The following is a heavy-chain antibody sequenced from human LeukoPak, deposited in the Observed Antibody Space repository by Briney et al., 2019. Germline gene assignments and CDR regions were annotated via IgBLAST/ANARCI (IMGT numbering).Heavy chain of an antibody. CDR1: GFNFRNYW. J-gene: IGHJ4*02. CDR2: INSDGSST. CDR3: ATDEAATGRLDY. Sequence: GGSLRLSCAASGFNFRNYWMHWVRQAPGKGLVWVSRINSDGSSTSYADSVKVRFTISRDNAENTLCLQINSLRAEDTAVYYCATDEAATGRLDYWGQGTLVTDSS. D-gene: IGHD1-1*01. V-gene: IGHV3-74*01.